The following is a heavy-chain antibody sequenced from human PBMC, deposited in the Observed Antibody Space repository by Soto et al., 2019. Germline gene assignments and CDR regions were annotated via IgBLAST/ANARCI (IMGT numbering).Heavy chain of an antibody. CDR2: IYPGDSDT. CDR1: GYSFTSYW. V-gene: IGHV5-51*01. CDR3: ARLTYYYGSGSYPFDI. Sequence: GETLKISCKGSGYSFTSYWIGWVRQMPGKGLEWMGIIYPGDSDTRYSPSFQGQVTISADKSISTAYLQWSSLKASDTAMYYCARLTYYYGSGSYPFDIWGQGTMVTVSS. J-gene: IGHJ3*02. D-gene: IGHD3-10*01.